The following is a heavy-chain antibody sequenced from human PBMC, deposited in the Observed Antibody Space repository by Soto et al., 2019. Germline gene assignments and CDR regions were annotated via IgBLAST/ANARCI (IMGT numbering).Heavy chain of an antibody. V-gene: IGHV4-61*08. CDR2: IYYSGST. J-gene: IGHJ6*02. Sequence: SETLSLTCTVSGGSISSGGYYWSWIRQHPGKSLEWIGYIYYSGSTNYNISLKSRDTISVDTSKNQFSLKLNSVTAADTAVYYFATDRRYFDWLGSAYYYGMDVWGQGTTVTVSS. CDR1: GGSISSGGYY. CDR3: ATDRRYFDWLGSAYYYGMDV. D-gene: IGHD3-9*01.